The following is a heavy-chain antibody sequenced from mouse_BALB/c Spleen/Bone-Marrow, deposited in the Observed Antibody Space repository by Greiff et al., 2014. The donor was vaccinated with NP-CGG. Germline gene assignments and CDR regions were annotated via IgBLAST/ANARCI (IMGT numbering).Heavy chain of an antibody. CDR3: ASYDVGFAD. CDR1: GYTFTSYR. J-gene: IGHJ3*01. CDR2: IDPCDSET. D-gene: IGHD2-12*01. V-gene: IGHV1-74*04. Sequence: VQLQESGAELVRPGASVKLSCKASGYTFTSYRMNWVKQRPEQGLEWIGRIDPCDSETHYNQKFKDKAILTVDKSSSTAYMQLSSLTSEDSAVYYCASYDVGFADWGQGTLVTVSA.